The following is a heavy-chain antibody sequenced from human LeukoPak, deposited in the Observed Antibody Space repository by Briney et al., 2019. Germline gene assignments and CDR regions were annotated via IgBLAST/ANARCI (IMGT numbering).Heavy chain of an antibody. Sequence: PSETLSLTCTVSGGSISSYYWSWIRQPPGKGLEWIGYIYYSGSTNYNPSLKSRVTISVDTSKNQFSLKLSSVTAADTAVDYCAREASGYSYGLYYYYMDVWAKGPRSPSP. D-gene: IGHD5-18*01. J-gene: IGHJ6*03. V-gene: IGHV4-59*01. CDR1: GGSISSYY. CDR2: IYYSGST. CDR3: AREASGYSYGLYYYYMDV.